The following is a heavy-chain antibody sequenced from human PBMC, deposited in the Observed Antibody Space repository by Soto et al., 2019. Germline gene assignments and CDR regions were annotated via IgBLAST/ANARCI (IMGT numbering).Heavy chain of an antibody. CDR2: INHSGST. CDR1: GGSFSGYY. Sequence: SETLSLTCAVYGGSFSGYYWSWIRQPPGKGLEWIGEINHSGSTNYNPSLKSRVTISVDTSKNQFSLKLSSVTAADTAVYYCARVIAAAGTDYWGQGTLVTVSS. D-gene: IGHD6-13*01. V-gene: IGHV4-34*01. J-gene: IGHJ4*02. CDR3: ARVIAAAGTDY.